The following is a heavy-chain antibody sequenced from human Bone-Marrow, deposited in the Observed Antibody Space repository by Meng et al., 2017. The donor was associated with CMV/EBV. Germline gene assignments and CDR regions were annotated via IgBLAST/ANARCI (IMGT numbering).Heavy chain of an antibody. J-gene: IGHJ3*02. D-gene: IGHD2-21*01. V-gene: IGHV3-74*01. Sequence: GESLKISCAASGFTFSSYWMHWVRQAPGRGLVWLARVDTFGNIRHYADSVKGRFTISRDNAKNTVYLQMNSLRAEDTAVYYCAKDVEKDAFDIWGQGTRVTVSS. CDR3: AKDVEKDAFDI. CDR1: GFTFSSYW. CDR2: VDTFGNIR.